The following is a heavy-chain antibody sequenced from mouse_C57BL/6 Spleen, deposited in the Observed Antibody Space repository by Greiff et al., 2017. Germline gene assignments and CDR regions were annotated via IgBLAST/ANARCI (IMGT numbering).Heavy chain of an antibody. V-gene: IGHV1-15*01. Sequence: VKLMESGAELVRPGASVTLSCKASGYTFTDYEMHWVKQTPVHGLEWIGAIDPETGGTAYNQKFKGKAILTADKSSSTAYMELRSLTSEDSAVYYCTKGDLGSNYWYFDVWGTGTTVTVSS. D-gene: IGHD1-1*01. CDR2: IDPETGGT. CDR1: GYTFTDYE. J-gene: IGHJ1*03. CDR3: TKGDLGSNYWYFDV.